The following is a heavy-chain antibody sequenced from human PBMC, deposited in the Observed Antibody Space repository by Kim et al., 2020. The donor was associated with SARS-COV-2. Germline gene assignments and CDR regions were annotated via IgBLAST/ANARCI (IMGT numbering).Heavy chain of an antibody. CDR2: IYYSGST. D-gene: IGHD5-12*01. V-gene: IGHV4-39*01. CDR1: GGSISSSSYY. Sequence: SETLSLTCTVSGGSISSSSYYWGWIRQPPGKGLEWIGSIYYSGSTYYNPSLKSRVTISVDTSKNQFSLKLSSVTAADTAVYYCARHGYRYSGYDFSRGFDYWGQGTLVTVSS. CDR3: ARHGYRYSGYDFSRGFDY. J-gene: IGHJ4*02.